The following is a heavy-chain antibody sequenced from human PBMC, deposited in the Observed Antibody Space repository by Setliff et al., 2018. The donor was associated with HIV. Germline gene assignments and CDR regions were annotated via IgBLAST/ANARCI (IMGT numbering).Heavy chain of an antibody. J-gene: IGHJ6*03. V-gene: IGHV4-59*01. Sequence: SETLSLTCTVSGGSISSYYWSWIRQPPGKGLEWIGYIYYSGSTNYNPSLKSRVTISVDTSKYQFSLKLSSVPAADTAVYYCARDRVGGNYYYMDVWGKGTTVTVSS. CDR3: ARDRVGGNYYYMDV. CDR2: IYYSGST. D-gene: IGHD1-26*01. CDR1: GGSISSYY.